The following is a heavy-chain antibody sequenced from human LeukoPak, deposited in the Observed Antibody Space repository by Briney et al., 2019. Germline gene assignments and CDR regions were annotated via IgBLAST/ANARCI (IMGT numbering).Heavy chain of an antibody. CDR3: ARDRDDYSNYVVSDY. D-gene: IGHD4-11*01. V-gene: IGHV1-2*06. J-gene: IGHJ4*02. CDR2: INPYSGDT. CDR1: GYTFTGYH. Sequence: ASVKVSCKASGYTFTGYHIHWVRQAPGQGLEWMGRINPYSGDTNFAQKFQGRVTMTRDTSITTAYMDLSSLTPDDTAVYFCARDRDDYSNYVVSDYWGQGTLVTVSS.